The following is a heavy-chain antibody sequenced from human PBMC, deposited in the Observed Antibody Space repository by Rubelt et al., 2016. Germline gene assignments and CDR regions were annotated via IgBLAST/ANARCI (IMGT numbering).Heavy chain of an antibody. CDR2: IYPGDSDT. CDR3: ARRSSSSHYFDY. CDR1: GYSFTSYW. Sequence: EVQLVQSGAEVKKPGESLKISCKGSGYSFTSYWIGWVRQMPGKGLEWMGIIYPGDSDTRYSPTFQGQVTSSAAKSVSTAYLQGGSLKASDTAMYYCARRSSSSHYFDYWGQGTLVTVSS. V-gene: IGHV5-51*01. J-gene: IGHJ4*02. D-gene: IGHD6-13*01.